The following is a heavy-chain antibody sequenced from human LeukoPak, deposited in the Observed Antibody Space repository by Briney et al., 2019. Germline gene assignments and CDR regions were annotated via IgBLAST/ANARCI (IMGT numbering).Heavy chain of an antibody. CDR2: IIPILGIA. J-gene: IGHJ6*02. Sequence: ASVKVYCKASGGTFSSYAISWVRQAPGQGLEWMGRIIPILGIANYAQKFQGRVTITADKSTSTAYMELSSLRSEDTAVYYCARDQARPYYYGSGSSDYYYYGMDVWGQGTTVTVSS. D-gene: IGHD3-10*01. V-gene: IGHV1-69*04. CDR3: ARDQARPYYYGSGSSDYYYYGMDV. CDR1: GGTFSSYA.